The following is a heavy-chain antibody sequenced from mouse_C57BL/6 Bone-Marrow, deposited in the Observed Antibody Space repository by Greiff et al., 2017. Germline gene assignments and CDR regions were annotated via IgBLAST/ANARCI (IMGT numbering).Heavy chain of an antibody. D-gene: IGHD1-1*01. CDR3: ARAPYYYDGSGLAY. CDR1: GYTFTSYW. J-gene: IGHJ3*01. CDR2: IHPSDSET. Sequence: QVQLQQPGAELVRPGSSVKLSCKASGYTFTSYWMDWVKQRPGQGLEWIGNIHPSDSETHYNQKFKDKATLTVDKSSSTAYMQLSSLTSEDSAVYYCARAPYYYDGSGLAYWGQGTLVTVSA. V-gene: IGHV1-61*01.